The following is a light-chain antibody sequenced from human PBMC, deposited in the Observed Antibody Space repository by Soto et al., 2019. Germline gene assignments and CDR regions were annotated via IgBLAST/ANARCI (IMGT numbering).Light chain of an antibody. CDR1: QSVSIY. Sequence: EIVLTQSPATLSLFPGEGATLSCRASQSVSIYLAWYQQKPGQAPRILIYDASNRATGIPARFSGSGSGTDFTLTISSLEPEDFAVYYCQQRSNWPPEITFGQGTRLEIK. CDR2: DAS. V-gene: IGKV3-11*01. J-gene: IGKJ5*01. CDR3: QQRSNWPPEIT.